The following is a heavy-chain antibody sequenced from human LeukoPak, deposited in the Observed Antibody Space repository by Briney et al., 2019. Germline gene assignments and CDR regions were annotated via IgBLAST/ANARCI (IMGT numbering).Heavy chain of an antibody. D-gene: IGHD1-7*01. CDR1: GFTFDDFA. CDR3: PKYIGWNYELRAFDI. J-gene: IGHJ3*02. Sequence: GGSLRLSCAASGFTFDDFAMHWVRQAPGKGLEWVSGISWNSGSIGYADSVKGRFTISRDNAKNSLYLQMNSLRAEDMALYYCPKYIGWNYELRAFDIWGQRTMVTVSS. CDR2: ISWNSGSI. V-gene: IGHV3-9*03.